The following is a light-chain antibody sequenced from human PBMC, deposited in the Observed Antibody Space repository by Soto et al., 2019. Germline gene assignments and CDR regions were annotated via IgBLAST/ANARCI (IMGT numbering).Light chain of an antibody. CDR1: QSVSSN. V-gene: IGKV3-15*01. CDR2: GAS. J-gene: IGKJ4*01. CDR3: QQYNNWPPRSA. Sequence: EIVMTQSPATLSVSPGERATLSCRASQSVSSNLAWYQQKPGQAPRLLIYGASTRATGIPARFSGSGSGTEFTLTISSLQSEDFAVYYRQQYNNWPPRSAFGGGTKVEIK.